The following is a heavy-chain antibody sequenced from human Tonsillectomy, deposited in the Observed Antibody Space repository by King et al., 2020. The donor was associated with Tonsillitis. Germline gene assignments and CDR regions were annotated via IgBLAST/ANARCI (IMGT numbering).Heavy chain of an antibody. CDR2: INPKKGDT. J-gene: IGHJ4*02. CDR3: ARHWFGGIIAIDF. CDR1: GYIFREYY. Sequence: QLVQSGAEVKKPGASVKVSCKASGYIFREYYIHWARQAPGQGLEWMGWINPKKGDTYITQKFQGRVTMTTDTSISTAYVDVRSLKSDDTAVYFCARHWFGGIIAIDFWGQGSLVIVSS. D-gene: IGHD3-16*02. V-gene: IGHV1-2*02.